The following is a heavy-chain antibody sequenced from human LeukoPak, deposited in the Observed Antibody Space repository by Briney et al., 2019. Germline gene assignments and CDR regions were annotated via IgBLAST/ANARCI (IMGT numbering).Heavy chain of an antibody. J-gene: IGHJ4*02. V-gene: IGHV3-53*01. CDR2: IYSGGST. CDR1: GFTVSSNY. D-gene: IGHD3-22*01. CDR3: AKNYYDSSGPSLYYFDY. Sequence: GGSLRLSCAASGFTVSSNYMSWVRQAPGKGLEWVSVIYSGGSTYYADSVKGRFTISRDNSKNTLYLQMNSLRAEDTAVYYCAKNYYDSSGPSLYYFDYWGQGTLVTVS.